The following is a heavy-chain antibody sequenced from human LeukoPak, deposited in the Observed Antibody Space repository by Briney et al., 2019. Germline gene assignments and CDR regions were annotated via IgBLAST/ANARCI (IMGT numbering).Heavy chain of an antibody. CDR1: GYTFTTYY. J-gene: IGHJ4*02. V-gene: IGHV1-46*01. Sequence: ASVKVSCKASGYTFTTYYIHWVRQAPGQGLEWMGFINPSGGSTSYAQKFQGRVTMTRDTSTSTVYMELSSLRSEDTAVYFCARNVASGSDFWGQGTLVTVSS. CDR3: ARNVASGSDF. CDR2: INPSGGST. D-gene: IGHD1-1*01.